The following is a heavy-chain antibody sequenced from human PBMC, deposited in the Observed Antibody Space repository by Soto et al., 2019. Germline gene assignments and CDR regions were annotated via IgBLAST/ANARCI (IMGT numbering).Heavy chain of an antibody. V-gene: IGHV1-2*04. D-gene: IGHD2-15*01. Sequence: ASLKLSCKSSGYTFTGHYMHWVRQAPGQGLEWMGWINPNSGGTNYAQKFQGWVTMTRDTSISTAYMELSRLRSDDAAVYYCARGRGPVDYWGQGTLVTVSS. CDR3: ARGRGPVDY. CDR2: INPNSGGT. CDR1: GYTFTGHY. J-gene: IGHJ4*02.